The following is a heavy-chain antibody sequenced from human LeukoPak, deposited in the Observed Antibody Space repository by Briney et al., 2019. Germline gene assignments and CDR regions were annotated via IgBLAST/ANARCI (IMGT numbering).Heavy chain of an antibody. CDR3: ARGQPWELLRMSDY. Sequence: ASVKVSCKASGYTFTSYAMNWVRQAPGQGLEWMGWTNTNTGNPTYAQGFTGRFVFSLDTSVSTAYLQISSLKAEDTAVYYCARGQPWELLRMSDYWGQGTLVTVSS. V-gene: IGHV7-4-1*02. CDR1: GYTFTSYA. CDR2: TNTNTGNP. D-gene: IGHD1-26*01. J-gene: IGHJ4*02.